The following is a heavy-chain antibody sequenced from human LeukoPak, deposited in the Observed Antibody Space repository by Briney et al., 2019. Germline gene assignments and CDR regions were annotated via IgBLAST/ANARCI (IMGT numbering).Heavy chain of an antibody. V-gene: IGHV4-4*07. CDR3: ARRSTNWGSYAFDI. D-gene: IGHD7-27*01. CDR1: GGSISSYY. CDR2: IYTSGST. J-gene: IGHJ3*02. Sequence: SETLSLTCTVSGGSISSYYWSWIRQPPGKGLEWIGSIYTSGSTNYNPSLKSRVTISVDKSKNQFSLKLSSVTAADTAVYYCARRSTNWGSYAFDIWGQGTMVTVSS.